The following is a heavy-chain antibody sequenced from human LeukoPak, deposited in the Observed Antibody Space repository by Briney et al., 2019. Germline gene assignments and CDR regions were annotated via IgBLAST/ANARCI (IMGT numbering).Heavy chain of an antibody. CDR3: ARDRSSYEYYFDY. Sequence: GGSLRLSCAASGFTFSHYAMHWVRQAPGKGMEWVAVISYDGSKKYYADSVEGRFTISRDNSKNTLYLQMNSLRTEDTAVYYCARDRSSYEYYFDYWGQGTLVTVSS. CDR1: GFTFSHYA. V-gene: IGHV3-30-3*01. D-gene: IGHD5-12*01. J-gene: IGHJ4*02. CDR2: ISYDGSKK.